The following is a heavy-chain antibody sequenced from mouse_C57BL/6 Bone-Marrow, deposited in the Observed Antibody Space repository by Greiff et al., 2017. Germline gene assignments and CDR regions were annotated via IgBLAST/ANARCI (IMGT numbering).Heavy chain of an antibody. CDR1: GYTFTDYY. V-gene: IGHV1-84*01. CDR2: IYSGCGNT. Sequence: VQLQQSGPELVKPGASVKISCKASGYTFTDYYINWVKQRPGQGLEWIGWIYSGCGNTKYNEKFKGKATLTVDTSSSTAYMQLSSLTSEDSAVYFCANGYYRGFYYWGQGTTLTVSS. J-gene: IGHJ2*01. D-gene: IGHD2-3*01. CDR3: ANGYYRGFYY.